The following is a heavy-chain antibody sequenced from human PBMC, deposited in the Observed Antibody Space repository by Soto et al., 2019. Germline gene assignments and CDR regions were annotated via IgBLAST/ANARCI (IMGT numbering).Heavy chain of an antibody. V-gene: IGHV1-46*01. CDR3: ARVDTAMVNYYYYCGMDV. CDR2: INPSGGST. J-gene: IGHJ6*02. Sequence: ASVKVSCKASGYTFTSYYMHWVRQAPGQGLEWMGIINPSGGSTSYAQKFQGRVTMTRDTSTSTVYMELSSLRSEDTAVYYCARVDTAMVNYYYYCGMDVWCQGTTVTVSS. D-gene: IGHD5-18*01. CDR1: GYTFTSYY.